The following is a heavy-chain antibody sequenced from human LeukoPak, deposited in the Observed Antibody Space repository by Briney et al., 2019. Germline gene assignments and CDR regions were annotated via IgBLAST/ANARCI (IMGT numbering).Heavy chain of an antibody. J-gene: IGHJ5*02. Sequence: SQTLSLTCTVSGGSISSGDYYWSWIRQHPGKGLEWIGNIYYGGSTNYNPSLKSRVTISVDTSKKQFSLKLSSMTAADTAVYYCARGSGSGIDWFDPWGQGTLVTVSS. V-gene: IGHV4-61*08. CDR1: GGSISSGDYY. D-gene: IGHD3-10*01. CDR3: ARGSGSGIDWFDP. CDR2: IYYGGST.